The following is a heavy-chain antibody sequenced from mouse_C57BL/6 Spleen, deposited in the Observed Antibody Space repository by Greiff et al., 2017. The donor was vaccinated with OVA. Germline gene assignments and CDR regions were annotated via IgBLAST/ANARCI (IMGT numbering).Heavy chain of an antibody. CDR3: ARIPGDWYFDV. V-gene: IGHV8-8*01. CDR2: IWWDDDK. CDR1: GFSLSTFGMG. Sequence: QVTLKVSGPGILQPSQTLSLTCSFSGFSLSTFGMGVGRIRQPSGKGLEWLAHIWWDDDKYYNPALKSRLTISKDTSKNQVFLKIAKVDTADTATYYCARIPGDWYFDVWGTGTTVTVSS. J-gene: IGHJ1*03.